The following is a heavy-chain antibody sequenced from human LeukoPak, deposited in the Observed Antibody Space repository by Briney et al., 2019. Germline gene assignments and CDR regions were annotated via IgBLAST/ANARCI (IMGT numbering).Heavy chain of an antibody. D-gene: IGHD3-22*01. J-gene: IGHJ5*01. CDR3: ARVFYYDTSGHNWFDS. V-gene: IGHV1-18*01. CDR2: ISAYNGNT. Sequence: ASVKVSRKASGYTFTSYGISWVRQAPGQGLEWMGWISAYNGNTNYAQKFQGRVTTTTDTSTSTAYMELRRLRSDDTAVYYCARVFYYDTSGHNWFDSWGQGTLVTVSS. CDR1: GYTFTSYG.